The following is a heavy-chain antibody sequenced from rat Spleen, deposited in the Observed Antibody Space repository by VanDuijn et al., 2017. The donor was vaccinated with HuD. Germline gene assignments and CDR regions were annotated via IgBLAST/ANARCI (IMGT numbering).Heavy chain of an antibody. V-gene: IGHV3-3*01. D-gene: IGHD1-11*01. Sequence: EVQLQESGPGLVKPSQSLSLTCSVTGHSITSSYRWNWIRKFPGNKLEWMGYINSAGSTNYNPSLKSRISLTRDTSKNQFFLQLTSVTTEDTATYYFARSGYGGYSDYWGQGVMVTVSS. J-gene: IGHJ2*01. CDR3: ARSGYGGYSDY. CDR1: GHSITSSYR. CDR2: INSAGST.